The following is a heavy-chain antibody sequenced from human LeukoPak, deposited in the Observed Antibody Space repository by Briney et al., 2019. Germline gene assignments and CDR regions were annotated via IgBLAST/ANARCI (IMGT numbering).Heavy chain of an antibody. CDR2: IFASGST. Sequence: PSETLSLTCTVSGGSIGYYSWSWIRQPAGKGLEWIGRIFASGSTNYNPSLRSRVTMSVDTSKNQFSLKLTSVTAADTAVYYCARDSVCSGGSCHEVDVWGKGTMVTVSS. V-gene: IGHV4-4*07. D-gene: IGHD2-15*01. CDR3: ARDSVCSGGSCHEVDV. CDR1: GGSIGYYS. J-gene: IGHJ6*04.